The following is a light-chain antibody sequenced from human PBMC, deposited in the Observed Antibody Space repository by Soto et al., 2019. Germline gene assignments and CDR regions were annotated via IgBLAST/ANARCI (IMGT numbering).Light chain of an antibody. CDR3: QQRSNWRT. Sequence: EIVMTQSPATLSVSPGERATLSCRASQSVSGNLAWYQQKPGQAPRLLIYRASTRATGIPARFSGSGSGTEFTLTISSLQSEDFAVYYCQQRSNWRTFGQGTKVDIK. V-gene: IGKV3-15*01. CDR1: QSVSGN. J-gene: IGKJ1*01. CDR2: RAS.